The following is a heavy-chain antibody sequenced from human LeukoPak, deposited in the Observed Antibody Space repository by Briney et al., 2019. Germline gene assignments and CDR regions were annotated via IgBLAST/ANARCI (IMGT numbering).Heavy chain of an antibody. D-gene: IGHD3-22*01. V-gene: IGHV3-23*01. Sequence: GGSLRLSCVASGFTFSRYAMSWVRQAPGKGLEWVSGISDGVESPWYGDSVKGRFTISRDNSKNTLYLQMNSLRAEDTAVYFCAKDYLRHENYESALDVPLDYWGQGTLVTVSS. CDR1: GFTFSRYA. J-gene: IGHJ4*02. CDR2: ISDGVESP. CDR3: AKDYLRHENYESALDVPLDY.